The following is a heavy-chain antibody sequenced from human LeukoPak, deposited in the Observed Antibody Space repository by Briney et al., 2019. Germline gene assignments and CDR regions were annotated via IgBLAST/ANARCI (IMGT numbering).Heavy chain of an antibody. CDR3: ARGSGHIVVPAAVVVAATHDFDY. CDR1: GYTFTSYG. V-gene: IGHV1-18*01. Sequence: GASVKVSCKASGYTFTSYGISWVRQAPGQGLEWMGWISAYNGNTNYAQKLQGRVTMTTDTSTSTAYMELRSLRSDDTAVYYCARGSGHIVVPAAVVVAATHDFDYWGQGTLVTVSS. J-gene: IGHJ4*02. D-gene: IGHD2-15*01. CDR2: ISAYNGNT.